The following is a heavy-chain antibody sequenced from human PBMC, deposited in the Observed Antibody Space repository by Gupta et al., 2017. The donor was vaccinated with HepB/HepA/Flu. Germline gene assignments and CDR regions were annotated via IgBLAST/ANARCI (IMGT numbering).Heavy chain of an antibody. CDR1: GYTFTGYY. CDR2: INPNSGGT. Sequence: QVQLVQSGAEVKKPGASVKVSCKASGYTFTGYYMHWVRQAPGQGLEWMGWINPNSGGTNYAQKFQGWVTMTRDTSISTAYMELSRLRSDDTAVYYCARDADIVVVPAAKHGMDVWGQGTTVTVSS. D-gene: IGHD2-2*01. V-gene: IGHV1-2*04. J-gene: IGHJ6*02. CDR3: ARDADIVVVPAAKHGMDV.